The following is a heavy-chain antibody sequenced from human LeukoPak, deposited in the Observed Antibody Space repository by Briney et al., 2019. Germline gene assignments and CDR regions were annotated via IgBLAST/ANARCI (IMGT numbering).Heavy chain of an antibody. Sequence: SETLSLTCTVSGGSISSSSYYWSWLRQLPGKGLEWIGYIYYVGNTNYNPSLKSRLSMSVDTSKNQFSLRLTSVTAADTAVYYCARVEVIGSTRYFDYWGQGAMVSVSS. D-gene: IGHD3-16*02. CDR1: GGSISSSSYY. V-gene: IGHV4-31*03. CDR2: IYYVGNT. J-gene: IGHJ4*02. CDR3: ARVEVIGSTRYFDY.